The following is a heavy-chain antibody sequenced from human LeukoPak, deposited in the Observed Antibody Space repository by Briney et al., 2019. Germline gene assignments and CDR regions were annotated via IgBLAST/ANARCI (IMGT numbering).Heavy chain of an antibody. J-gene: IGHJ4*02. D-gene: IGHD3-22*01. Sequence: GGSLRPSCAASGFTFDDYAMHWVRQAPGKGLEWVSGISWNSGSIGYADSVKGRFTISRDNAKNSLYLQMNSLRAEDTALYYCAKDYNYYDSSGNFDYWGQGTLVTVSS. CDR2: ISWNSGSI. CDR3: AKDYNYYDSSGNFDY. V-gene: IGHV3-9*01. CDR1: GFTFDDYA.